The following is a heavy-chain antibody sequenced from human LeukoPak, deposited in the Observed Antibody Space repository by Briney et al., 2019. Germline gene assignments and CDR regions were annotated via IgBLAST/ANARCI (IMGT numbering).Heavy chain of an antibody. CDR3: ARYSSSGSSDY. CDR1: GFTFDDYA. D-gene: IGHD6-6*01. J-gene: IGHJ4*02. V-gene: IGHV3-43*02. CDR2: ISGDGGST. Sequence: ETGGSLRLSCAVSGFTFDDYAMHWVRQAPGKGLEWVSLISGDGGSTSYADSVNGRFTISRDNSKNSLYLQMNSLRTEDTAFYYCARYSSSGSSDYWGQGTLVTVSS.